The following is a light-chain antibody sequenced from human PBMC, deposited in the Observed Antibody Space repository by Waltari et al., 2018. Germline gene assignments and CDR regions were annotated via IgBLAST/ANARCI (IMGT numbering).Light chain of an antibody. V-gene: IGKV1-39*01. Sequence: DIQMTQPPSSLFASVGDRVTITCRASQRISNYLNWYQQVPGQAPKLLIYGASSLESGVPSRFSGRGFGTDFALTISSLQSEDFATYYCQQSYDIPHTFGQGTKLDIK. J-gene: IGKJ2*01. CDR2: GAS. CDR3: QQSYDIPHT. CDR1: QRISNY.